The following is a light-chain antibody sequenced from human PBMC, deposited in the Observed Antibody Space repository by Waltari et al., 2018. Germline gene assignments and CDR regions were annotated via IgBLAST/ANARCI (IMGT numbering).Light chain of an antibody. Sequence: DIQMTPSPSSLSASVGDRGTITCRASQNINNYLNWYHQTPGKAPKLLIYATSNLQSGVPSRFSGSGSGTDFTLTISSLQPEDFATYYCQQSYAIPLTFGGGTKVEI. V-gene: IGKV1-39*01. CDR1: QNINNY. CDR3: QQSYAIPLT. J-gene: IGKJ4*01. CDR2: ATS.